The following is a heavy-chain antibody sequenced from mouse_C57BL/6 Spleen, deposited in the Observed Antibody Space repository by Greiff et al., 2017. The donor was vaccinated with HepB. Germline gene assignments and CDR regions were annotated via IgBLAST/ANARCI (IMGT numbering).Heavy chain of an antibody. CDR1: GFTFSDYG. V-gene: IGHV5-17*01. J-gene: IGHJ1*03. Sequence: EVKLVESGGGLVKPGGSLKLSCAASGFTFSDYGMHWVRQAPEKGLEWVAYISSGSSTIYYADTVKGRFTISRDNAKNTLFLQMNSLRSEDTAMYYCARWYYGSSWGYFDVWGTGTTVTVSS. D-gene: IGHD1-1*01. CDR2: ISSGSSTI. CDR3: ARWYYGSSWGYFDV.